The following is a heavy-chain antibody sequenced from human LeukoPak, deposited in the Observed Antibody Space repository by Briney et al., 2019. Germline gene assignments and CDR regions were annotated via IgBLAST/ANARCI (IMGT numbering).Heavy chain of an antibody. D-gene: IGHD3-3*01. CDR3: ARADRLWSGYSDAFDI. CDR2: MNPNSGNT. J-gene: IGHJ3*02. V-gene: IGHV1-8*03. Sequence: ASVKVSCKASGYTFTSYDINWVRQATGQGLEWMGWMNPNSGNTGYAQKFQGRVTITRNTSISTAYMELSSLRSEDTAVYYCARADRLWSGYSDAFDIWGQGTMVTVSS. CDR1: GYTFTSYD.